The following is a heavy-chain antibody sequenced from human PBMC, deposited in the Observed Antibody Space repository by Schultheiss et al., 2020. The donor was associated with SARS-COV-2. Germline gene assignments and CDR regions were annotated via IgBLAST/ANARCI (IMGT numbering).Heavy chain of an antibody. D-gene: IGHD1-26*01. J-gene: IGHJ6*02. CDR1: GWSFSGYY. V-gene: IGHV4-34*01. CDR2: IYYSGST. Sequence: SETLSLTCAVYGWSFSGYYWSWIRQPPGKGLEWIGYIYYSGSTNYNPSLKSRVTISVDTSKNQFSLRLRSVTAADTAVYYCARVGRLEGLVGTSFYGVDVWGQGTTVTVSS. CDR3: ARVGRLEGLVGTSFYGVDV.